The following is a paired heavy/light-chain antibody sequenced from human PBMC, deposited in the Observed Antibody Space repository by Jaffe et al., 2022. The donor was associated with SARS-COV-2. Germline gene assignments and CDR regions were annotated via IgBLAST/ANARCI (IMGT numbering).Light chain of an antibody. Sequence: DIVMTQSPDSLAVSLGDRATITCESSQSVFYASNKKDYLAWYQQKPGQPPKLLISWASIRESGVAERFSGSGSGAHFTLTITNVQAEDVAVYSCQHYYSIPYTFGRGTKLEI. CDR3: QHYYSIPYT. V-gene: IGKV4-1*01. CDR2: WAS. J-gene: IGKJ2*01. CDR1: QSVFYASNKKDY.
Heavy chain of an antibody. CDR1: GFTFKNYW. D-gene: IGHD1-26*01. V-gene: IGHV3-7*01. CDR2: INEDGTEN. J-gene: IGHJ4*02. CDR3: AKTSGQSDRYYPFDL. Sequence: EVHLVESGGGLVQPGGFLRLSCAASGFTFKNYWMAWVRQAPGKGLEWVANINEDGTENHLVDSVKGRFTISRDNANNSVHLHLYRLTAEDTAVYYCAKTSGQSDRYYPFDLWGQGTLVRVSS.